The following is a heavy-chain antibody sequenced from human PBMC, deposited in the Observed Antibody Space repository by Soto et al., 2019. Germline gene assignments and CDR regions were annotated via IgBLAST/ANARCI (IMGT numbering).Heavy chain of an antibody. CDR3: ARGHLPMSRAY. V-gene: IGHV3-53*01. J-gene: IGHJ4*02. Sequence: EVQLVESGGGLIQPGGSLRLSCAASGFTVSSNYMSWVRQAPGKGLEWVSVIYSGGSTYYADSVKGRFTISRDNSKNTLYIQMNRLRAEDTAVYYCARGHLPMSRAYWGQGTLVTVSS. CDR2: IYSGGST. CDR1: GFTVSSNY.